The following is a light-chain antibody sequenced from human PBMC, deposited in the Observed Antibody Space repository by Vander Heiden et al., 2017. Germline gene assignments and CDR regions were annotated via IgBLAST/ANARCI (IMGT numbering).Light chain of an antibody. Sequence: EIMLTQSPATLSLSPGEIATFFCRASHNIKHFLVWYQQKPGQSPRLLFYEASKRARGSPDRFSGSGCGTDFTLTISSLEPEDFAVYYWQQSDTWSLTLGGGTKVEIK. CDR3: QQSDTWSLT. J-gene: IGKJ4*02. CDR1: HNIKHF. V-gene: IGKV3-11*01. CDR2: EAS.